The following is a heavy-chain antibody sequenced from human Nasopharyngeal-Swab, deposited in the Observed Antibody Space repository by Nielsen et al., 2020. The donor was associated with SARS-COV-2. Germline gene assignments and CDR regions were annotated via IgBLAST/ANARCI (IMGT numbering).Heavy chain of an antibody. CDR3: ATFPAVYSSGWYPFDY. CDR1: GYTFTNYY. D-gene: IGHD6-19*01. CDR2: FDPEDGET. V-gene: IGHV1-24*01. Sequence: ASVKVSCKASGYTFTNYYMHWVRQAPGKGLEWMGGFDPEDGETIYAQKFQGRVTMTEDTSTDTAYMELSSLRSEDTAVYYCATFPAVYSSGWYPFDYWGQGTLVTVSS. J-gene: IGHJ4*02.